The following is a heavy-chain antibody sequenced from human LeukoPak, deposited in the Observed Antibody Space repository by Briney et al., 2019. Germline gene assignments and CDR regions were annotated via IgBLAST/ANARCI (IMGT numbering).Heavy chain of an antibody. V-gene: IGHV3-11*04. CDR3: ARDRGVYSRTLED. D-gene: IGHD2/OR15-2a*01. CDR2: THYTT. Sequence: GGSLRLSCAASGFTFSDYYMSWIRQAPGKGLEWVGRTHYTTEYAASVKGRFTISRDDSKNSLYLQMNSLRAEDTAVYYCARDRGVYSRTLEDWGQGTLVTVS. J-gene: IGHJ4*02. CDR1: GFTFSDYY.